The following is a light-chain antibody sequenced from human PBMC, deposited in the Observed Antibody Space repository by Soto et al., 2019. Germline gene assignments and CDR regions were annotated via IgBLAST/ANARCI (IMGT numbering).Light chain of an antibody. Sequence: DIQMTQSPSTLSASVGDRVTITCRASQSISSWLAWYQQKPGKAPKLLIYKASSLESGVPSRFSGSGSGTEFTLTISSLQPDDFATYYCQEYSDSSWTLGQGTKVDI. CDR2: KAS. J-gene: IGKJ1*01. CDR3: QEYSDSSWT. CDR1: QSISSW. V-gene: IGKV1-5*03.